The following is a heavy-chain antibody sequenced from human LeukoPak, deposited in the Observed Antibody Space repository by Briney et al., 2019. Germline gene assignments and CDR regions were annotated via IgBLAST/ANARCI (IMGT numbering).Heavy chain of an antibody. J-gene: IGHJ3*02. Sequence: SETLSLTCTVSGGSISSSSYYWGWIRQPPGKGLEWIGSIYYSGSTYYNPSLKSRVTISVDTSKYQFSLKLSSVTAADTAVYYCAGRTISIVDAFDIWGQGTMVTVSS. CDR3: AGRTISIVDAFDI. CDR2: IYYSGST. V-gene: IGHV4-39*01. CDR1: GGSISSSSYY. D-gene: IGHD3-22*01.